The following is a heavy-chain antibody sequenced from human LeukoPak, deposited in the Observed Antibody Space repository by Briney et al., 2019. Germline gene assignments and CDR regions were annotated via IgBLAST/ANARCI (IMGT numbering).Heavy chain of an antibody. J-gene: IGHJ4*02. Sequence: SETLSLTCAVSGDSISSSNWWTWVRPPPGKGLEWIGEISLSGSTNYNPSLQSPVTISVDKSNNQFSLKLSSVTAADTAVYYCASRWVLSGEPYWGQGTLVTVSS. CDR3: ASRWVLSGEPY. CDR2: ISLSGST. V-gene: IGHV4-4*02. D-gene: IGHD1-14*01. CDR1: GDSISSSNW.